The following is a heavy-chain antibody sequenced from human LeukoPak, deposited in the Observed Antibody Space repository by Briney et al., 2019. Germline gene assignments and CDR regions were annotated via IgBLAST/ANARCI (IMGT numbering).Heavy chain of an antibody. V-gene: IGHV3-48*03. J-gene: IGHJ4*02. CDR2: ISSSGSTI. CDR3: ARDHTAMVFDY. Sequence: PGGSLRLSCAASGFTLSSYEMNWVRQAPGKGLEWVSYISSSGSTIYYADSVKGRFTISRDNAKNSLYLQMNSLRAEDTAVYYCARDHTAMVFDYWGQGTLVTVSS. CDR1: GFTLSSYE. D-gene: IGHD5-18*01.